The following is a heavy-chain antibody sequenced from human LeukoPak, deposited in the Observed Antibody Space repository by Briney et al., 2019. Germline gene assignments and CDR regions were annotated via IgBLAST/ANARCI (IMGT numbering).Heavy chain of an antibody. CDR3: ARDGPLSYSSGSYYKSGSYFDL. CDR1: GFTFSSYP. V-gene: IGHV3-30-3*01. D-gene: IGHD3-10*01. J-gene: IGHJ2*01. Sequence: PGRSLRLSCAASGFTFSSYPMHWVRQVPGKELEWVAVISHDGNKRYYADSVKGRFTISRDNSNNTLYVQMNSLRAEDTAVYYCARDGPLSYSSGSYYKSGSYFDLWGRGTLVTVSS. CDR2: ISHDGNKR.